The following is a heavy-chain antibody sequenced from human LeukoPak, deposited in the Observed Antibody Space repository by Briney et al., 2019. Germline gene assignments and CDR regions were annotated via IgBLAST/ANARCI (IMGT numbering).Heavy chain of an antibody. J-gene: IGHJ4*02. Sequence: PETLSLTCIVSGGSISTYYWSWFRQPPGKGLEWIGYIYYRGSTSYNPSLKSRLTMSVDTSKNQFSLKLSSVTAADTAVYYCARRSPGYSYAIDSWGQGTLVTVS. CDR1: GGSISTYY. V-gene: IGHV4-59*08. D-gene: IGHD5-18*01. CDR3: ARRSPGYSYAIDS. CDR2: IYYRGST.